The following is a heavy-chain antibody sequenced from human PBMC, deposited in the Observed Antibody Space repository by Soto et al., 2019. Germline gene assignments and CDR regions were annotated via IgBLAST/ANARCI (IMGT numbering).Heavy chain of an antibody. CDR1: GFTFSDYY. Sequence: QVQLVESGGGLVKPGGSLRLSCAASGFTFSDYYMSWIRQAPGKGLEWVSYISSSSSYTNYADSVKGRFTISRDNAKNSLYLQMNSLIAEDTAVYYCARVSVDGDYVADYWGQGTLVTVSS. CDR2: ISSSSSYT. CDR3: ARVSVDGDYVADY. V-gene: IGHV3-11*06. J-gene: IGHJ4*02. D-gene: IGHD4-17*01.